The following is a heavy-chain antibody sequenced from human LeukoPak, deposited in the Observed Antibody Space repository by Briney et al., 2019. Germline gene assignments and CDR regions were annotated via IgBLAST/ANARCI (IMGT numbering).Heavy chain of an antibody. CDR3: ARERGRGRDSPWFDY. CDR1: GFIVSGDF. J-gene: IGHJ4*02. CDR2: IYSDGST. V-gene: IGHV3-53*01. Sequence: GGSLRLSCAASGFIVSGDFMSWVRQAPGKGLEWLSVIYSDGSTYYADSVEGRFTISRDNSKNTLDLQMTGLRAEDTAVYYCARERGRGRDSPWFDYWGQGTLVTVSS. D-gene: IGHD1-26*01.